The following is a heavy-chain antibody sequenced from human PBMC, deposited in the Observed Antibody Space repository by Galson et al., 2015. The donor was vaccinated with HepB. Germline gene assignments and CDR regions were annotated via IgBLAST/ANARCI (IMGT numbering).Heavy chain of an antibody. V-gene: IGHV3-30*04. CDR3: ARDLDTSGSYYRPLDY. J-gene: IGHJ4*02. CDR1: GFPFSTYV. D-gene: IGHD3-10*01. Sequence: SLRLSCAASGFPFSTYVMNWVRQAPGKGLEWVAFISKDGSNKDYADSVKGRFTISRDNSKNTLYLQMDSLRAEDTAVYYCARDLDTSGSYYRPLDYWGQGTLVTVSS. CDR2: ISKDGSNK.